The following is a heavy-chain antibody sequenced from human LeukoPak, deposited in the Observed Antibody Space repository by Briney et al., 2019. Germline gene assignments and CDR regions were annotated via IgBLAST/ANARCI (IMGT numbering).Heavy chain of an antibody. CDR1: GGSISSGGYS. V-gene: IGHV4-30-2*01. CDR2: IYHSGST. Sequence: PSQTLSLTCAVSGGSISSGGYSWSWIRQPPGKGLEWIGYIYHSGSTYYNPSLKSRVSISVDRSKSQFSLHLSSVTAADTAVYFCARVEPYSYYFGMDVWGRGTTVTVSS. CDR3: ARVEPYSYYFGMDV. D-gene: IGHD1-26*01. J-gene: IGHJ6*02.